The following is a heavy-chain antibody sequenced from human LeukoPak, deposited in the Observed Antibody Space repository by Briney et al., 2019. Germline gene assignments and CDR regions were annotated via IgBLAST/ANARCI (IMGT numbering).Heavy chain of an antibody. J-gene: IGHJ4*02. D-gene: IGHD1-1*01. V-gene: IGHV3-23*01. CDR2: VDGGGGGT. CDR1: GFTLSSYA. CDR3: AKQSGGSAAWYTLHYDF. Sequence: GGSLRLSCAASGFTLSSYAMTWVRQAPGRGLEWVSSVDGGGGGTYYADSVKGRFTISRDNSKDTLYLQMNGLRAEDTAVYFCAKQSGGSAAWYTLHYDFWGQEPLVTVSS.